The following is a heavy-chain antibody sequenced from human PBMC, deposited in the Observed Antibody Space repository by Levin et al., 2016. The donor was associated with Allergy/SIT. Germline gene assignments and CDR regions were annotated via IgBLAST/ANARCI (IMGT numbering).Heavy chain of an antibody. D-gene: IGHD6-13*01. Sequence: WIRQPPGKGLEWIGYIYYSGSTYYNPSLKSRVTISVDTSKNQFSLKLSSVTAADTAVYYCARERQLSLGFAFDIWGQGTMVTVSS. CDR3: ARERQLSLGFAFDI. J-gene: IGHJ3*02. CDR2: IYYSGST. V-gene: IGHV4-30-4*01.